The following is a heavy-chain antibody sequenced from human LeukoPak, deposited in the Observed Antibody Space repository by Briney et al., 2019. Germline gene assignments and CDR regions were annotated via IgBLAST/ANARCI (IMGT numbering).Heavy chain of an antibody. CDR1: GGSISTYY. CDR3: ARRYSSGWPTDFDY. CDR2: IYYSGST. D-gene: IGHD6-19*01. Sequence: SETLSLTCTVSGGSISTYYWSWIRQPPGKGLEWIGYIYYSGSTNYNPSLKSRVTVSVDTSKNQFSLKLTSVTAADTAVYYCARRYSSGWPTDFDYWGQGTLVTVSS. J-gene: IGHJ4*02. V-gene: IGHV4-59*01.